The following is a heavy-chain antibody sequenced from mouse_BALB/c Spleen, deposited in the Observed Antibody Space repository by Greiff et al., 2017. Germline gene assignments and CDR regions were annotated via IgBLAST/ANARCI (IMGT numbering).Heavy chain of an antibody. CDR1: GFTIKDYY. V-gene: IGHV14-1*02. CDR2: IDPENGNT. CDR3: ASYGNPFAY. D-gene: IGHD2-1*01. J-gene: IGHJ3*01. Sequence: VQLQQSGAELVRPGALVKLSCKASGFTIKDYYMHWVKQRPDQGLEWIGWIDPENGNTIYDPKFQGKASITADTSSNTAYLQLSSLTSEDTAVYYWASYGNPFAYWGQGTLVTVSA.